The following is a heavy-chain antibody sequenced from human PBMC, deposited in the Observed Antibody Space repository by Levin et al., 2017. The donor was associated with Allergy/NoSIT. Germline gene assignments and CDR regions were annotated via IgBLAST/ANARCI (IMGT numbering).Heavy chain of an antibody. J-gene: IGHJ1*01. CDR2: ISGSGGST. Sequence: PGGSLRLSCAASGFTFSSYAMSWVRQAPGKGLEWVSAISGSGGSTYYADSVKGRFTISRDNSKNTLYLQMNSLRAEDTAVYYCANDRTDYYDLPAEYFQHWGQGTLVTVSS. V-gene: IGHV3-23*01. CDR1: GFTFSSYA. CDR3: ANDRTDYYDLPAEYFQH. D-gene: IGHD3-22*01.